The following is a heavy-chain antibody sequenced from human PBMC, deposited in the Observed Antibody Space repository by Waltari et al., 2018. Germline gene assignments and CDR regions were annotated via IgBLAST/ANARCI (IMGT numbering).Heavy chain of an antibody. CDR3: ARADSSGWYGFDY. J-gene: IGHJ4*02. CDR1: GFPVRANY. Sequence: EVQLVESGGALVQPGGSLRLSCAVSGFPVRANYVAWVRQVPGKGLGWFSVIYAGGTTFYADSVKDRFIVSRDNPKNTVYLQMNTLRPDDTAIYYCARADSSGWYGFDYWGQGTLVTVSS. CDR2: IYAGGTT. D-gene: IGHD6-19*01. V-gene: IGHV3-66*01.